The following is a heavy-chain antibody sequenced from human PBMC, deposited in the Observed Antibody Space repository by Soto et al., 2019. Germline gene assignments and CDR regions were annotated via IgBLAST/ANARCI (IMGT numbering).Heavy chain of an antibody. J-gene: IGHJ4*02. CDR3: ARVRRYYGSSGTTYYFDY. Sequence: PSETLSLTCTVSGGSISSGDYYWSWIRQPPGKGLEWIGYIYYSGSTYYNPSLKSRVTISVDTSKNQFSLKLSSVTAADTAVYYCARVRRYYGSSGTTYYFDYWGQGTLVTVSS. V-gene: IGHV4-30-4*01. D-gene: IGHD3-22*01. CDR1: GGSISSGDYY. CDR2: IYYSGST.